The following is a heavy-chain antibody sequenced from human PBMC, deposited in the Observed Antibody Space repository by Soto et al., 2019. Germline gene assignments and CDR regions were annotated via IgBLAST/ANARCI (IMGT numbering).Heavy chain of an antibody. J-gene: IGHJ3*02. Sequence: EVQLLESGGGLVQPGGSLRLSCAASGFTFSSYAMSWVRQTLGKGLEWVSGVLGGGGSTFYADSVKGRFTISRDNSRNTLYVQMNNLRAEDTAIYYCARKGPPRDAFDIWGQGTMVTVSS. V-gene: IGHV3-23*01. CDR3: ARKGPPRDAFDI. CDR1: GFTFSSYA. CDR2: VLGGGGST.